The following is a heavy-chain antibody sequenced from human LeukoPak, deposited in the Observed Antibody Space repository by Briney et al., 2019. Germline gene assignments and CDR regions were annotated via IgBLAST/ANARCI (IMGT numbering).Heavy chain of an antibody. J-gene: IGHJ3*01. Sequence: SETLSLTCTVSGGPITSSAYYWVWVRQSPGWGVEWLGSIYNNGDTYYNPSFESRVTIAIETSKNQFSLKMTSVTAADAAAYYCTSRGFRLLLDAFDVWGQGTRVAVSS. V-gene: IGHV4-39*01. CDR3: TSRGFRLLLDAFDV. D-gene: IGHD5-24*01. CDR1: GGPITSSAYY. CDR2: IYNNGDT.